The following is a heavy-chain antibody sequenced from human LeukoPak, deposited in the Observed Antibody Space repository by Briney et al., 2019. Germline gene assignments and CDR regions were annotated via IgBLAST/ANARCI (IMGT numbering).Heavy chain of an antibody. J-gene: IGHJ5*02. V-gene: IGHV4-59*08. CDR3: ARTVVVPAAVLGRWFDP. Sequence: SETLSLTCTVSGGSISSYYWSWIRQPPGKGLEWIGYIYYSGSTNYNPSLKSRVTISVDTSKNQFSPKLSSVTAADTAVYYCARTVVVPAAVLGRWFDPWGQGTLVTVSS. CDR1: GGSISSYY. CDR2: IYYSGST. D-gene: IGHD2-2*01.